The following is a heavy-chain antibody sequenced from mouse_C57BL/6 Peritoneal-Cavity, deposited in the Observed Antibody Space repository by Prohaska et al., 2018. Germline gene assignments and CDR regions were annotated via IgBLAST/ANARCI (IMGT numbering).Heavy chain of an antibody. CDR1: GYTFTSYQ. D-gene: IGHD1-1*01. Sequence: MSCKASGYTFTSYQMHWVKQRPGQGLEWIGYINPSSGYTKYNQKFKDKATLTADKSYSTAYMQLSSLTSEDAAVYYCARSDITTVVADYWGQGTTLTVSS. J-gene: IGHJ2*01. V-gene: IGHV1-4*01. CDR2: INPSSGYT. CDR3: ARSDITTVVADY.